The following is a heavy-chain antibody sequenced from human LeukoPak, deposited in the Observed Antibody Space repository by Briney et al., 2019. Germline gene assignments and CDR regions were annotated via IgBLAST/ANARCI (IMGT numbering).Heavy chain of an antibody. CDR3: ARDRVTGAFGI. V-gene: IGHV3-48*02. J-gene: IGHJ3*02. D-gene: IGHD3-10*01. CDR1: GFSISSYN. Sequence: AGSLRLSCAASGFSISSYNMNWVRQAPGKGLEWLSYVSSNSDIIYYADSVKGRFTISRDNAKNSLYLQVNSLRDEDTAVYYCARDRVTGAFGIWGQGTLVTVSS. CDR2: VSSNSDII.